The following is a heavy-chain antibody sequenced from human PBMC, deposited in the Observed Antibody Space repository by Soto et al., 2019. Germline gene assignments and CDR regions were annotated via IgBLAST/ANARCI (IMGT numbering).Heavy chain of an antibody. V-gene: IGHV1-69*13. CDR3: ARDLSLIVATIPDLAYYGMDV. J-gene: IGHJ6*02. CDR1: GGTFSSYA. Sequence: ASVKVSCKASGGTFSSYAISWVRQAPGQGLEWMGGIIPIFGKANYAQKFQGRVTITGDESTSTAYMELSSLRSEDTAVYYSARDLSLIVATIPDLAYYGMDVWGQGTTVTVSS. D-gene: IGHD5-12*01. CDR2: IIPIFGKA.